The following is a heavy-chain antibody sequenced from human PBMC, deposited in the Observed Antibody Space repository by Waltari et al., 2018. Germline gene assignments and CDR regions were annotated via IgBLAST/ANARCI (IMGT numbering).Heavy chain of an antibody. J-gene: IGHJ2*01. CDR1: GFTFSSYW. V-gene: IGHV3-7*01. D-gene: IGHD3-3*01. CDR2: IKQDGSEK. CDR3: ARELPFTIFGVVNYWYFDL. Sequence: EVQLVESGGGLVQPGGSLRLSCAASGFTFSSYWMRWVRHAPGKGLEWVANIKQDGSEKYYVDSVKGRFTISRDNAKNSLYLQMNSLRAEDTAVYYCARELPFTIFGVVNYWYFDLWGRGTLVTVSS.